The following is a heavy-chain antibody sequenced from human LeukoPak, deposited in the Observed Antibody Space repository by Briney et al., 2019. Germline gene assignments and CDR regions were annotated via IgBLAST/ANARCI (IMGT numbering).Heavy chain of an antibody. D-gene: IGHD2-2*01. CDR3: ARVSTSLYYYYMDV. V-gene: IGHV3-7*01. Sequence: PGGSLRLSCAASGFTFSAYWMNWVRQASGKGLEWVANIKQDGSEKYYVDSVKGRFTISRDNAKNSLYLQMNSLRAEDTAVYYCARVSTSLYYYYMDVWGKGTTVTVSS. CDR1: GFTFSAYW. CDR2: IKQDGSEK. J-gene: IGHJ6*03.